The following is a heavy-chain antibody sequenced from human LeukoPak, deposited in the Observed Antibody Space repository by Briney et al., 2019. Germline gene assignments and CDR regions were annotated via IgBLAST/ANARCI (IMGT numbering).Heavy chain of an antibody. CDR1: GGSISSGGYY. CDR2: TYYSGST. Sequence: PSETLSLTCTVSGGSISSGGYYWSWIRQHPRKGLEWIGYTYYSGSTYYNPSLKSRVTISVDTSKNQFSLKLSSVTAADTAVYYCAREVQDYGGSLGIWGQGTMVTVSS. V-gene: IGHV4-31*03. J-gene: IGHJ3*02. CDR3: AREVQDYGGSLGI. D-gene: IGHD4-23*01.